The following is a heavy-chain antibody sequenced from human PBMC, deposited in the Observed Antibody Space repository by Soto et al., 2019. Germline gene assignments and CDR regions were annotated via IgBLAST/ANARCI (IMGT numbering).Heavy chain of an antibody. Sequence: QVQLVESGGGVVQPGRSLRLSCAASGFTFSSYAMHWVRQAPGKGLEWVAVISYDGSNKYYADSVKGRFTISRDNSKNTLYLQMNSLRAEDTAVYYCARDDSGYGMSYYYYGMDVWGQGTTVTVSS. D-gene: IGHD5-12*01. CDR3: ARDDSGYGMSYYYYGMDV. CDR1: GFTFSSYA. J-gene: IGHJ6*02. CDR2: ISYDGSNK. V-gene: IGHV3-30-3*01.